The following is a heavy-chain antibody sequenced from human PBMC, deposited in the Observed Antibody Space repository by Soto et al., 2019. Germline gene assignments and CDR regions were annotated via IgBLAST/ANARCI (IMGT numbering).Heavy chain of an antibody. V-gene: IGHV3-64*01. CDR2: ISSNGGST. J-gene: IGHJ6*03. Sequence: GGSLRLSCAASGFTFSSYAMHWVRQAPGKGLEYVSAISSNGGSTYYANSVKGRFTISRDNSKNTLYLQMGSLRAEDMAVYYCARVGVVAAYYYYYYMDVWGKGTTVTVSS. CDR3: ARVGVVAAYYYYYYMDV. D-gene: IGHD2-15*01. CDR1: GFTFSSYA.